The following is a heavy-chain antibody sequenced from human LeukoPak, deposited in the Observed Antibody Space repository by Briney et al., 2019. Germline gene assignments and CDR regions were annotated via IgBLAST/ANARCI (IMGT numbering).Heavy chain of an antibody. Sequence: GGSLRLSCAVSGFTFRSYWMNGVRQAPGKGLEWVANIKQDGSEKNYVDSVKGRFTISRDNAKSSLFLQMNDLRAEDTAVYYCAKGGRGNGEVYWGQGTLVTVSS. V-gene: IGHV3-7*01. CDR2: IKQDGSEK. J-gene: IGHJ4*02. D-gene: IGHD2-8*01. CDR1: GFTFRSYW. CDR3: AKGGRGNGEVY.